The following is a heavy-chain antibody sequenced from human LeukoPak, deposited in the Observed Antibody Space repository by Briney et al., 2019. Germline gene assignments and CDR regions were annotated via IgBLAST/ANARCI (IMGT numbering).Heavy chain of an antibody. J-gene: IGHJ2*01. V-gene: IGHV3-21*01. CDR2: ISSSSSYI. CDR3: AREKALDL. CDR1: AFTFSSYG. Sequence: GGSLRLSCAASAFTFSSYGMHWVRQAPGKGLEWVSSISSSSSYIYYADSVKGRFTISRDNAKNSLYLQMNSLRAEDTAVYYCAREKALDLWGRGTLVTVSS.